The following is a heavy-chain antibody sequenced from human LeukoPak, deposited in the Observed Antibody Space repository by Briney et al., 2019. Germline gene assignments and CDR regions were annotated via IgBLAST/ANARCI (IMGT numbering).Heavy chain of an antibody. Sequence: ASVKVSCKASGGTFSSYAISWVRQAPGQGLEWMGGIIPIFGTANYAQKFQGRVTITTDESTSTAYMELSSLRSEDTAVYYCARGPGGGVFFDYWGQGTLVTVSS. CDR2: IIPIFGTA. D-gene: IGHD3-10*01. CDR3: ARGPGGGVFFDY. J-gene: IGHJ4*02. CDR1: GGTFSSYA. V-gene: IGHV1-69*05.